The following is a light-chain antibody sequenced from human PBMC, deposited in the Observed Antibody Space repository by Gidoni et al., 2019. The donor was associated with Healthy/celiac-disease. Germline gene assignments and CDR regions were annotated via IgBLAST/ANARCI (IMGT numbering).Light chain of an antibody. CDR3: QQSYSTPLPLT. J-gene: IGKJ4*01. CDR1: QSISSY. Sequence: DIQMTQAPSALSASVGDRVTITCRASQSISSYLNWYQQQPGKAPKLLIYAASSLQSGVPSRFSGSGSGTDFTLTISSLQPEDFATYYCQQSYSTPLPLTFXGXTKVEIK. V-gene: IGKV1-39*01. CDR2: AAS.